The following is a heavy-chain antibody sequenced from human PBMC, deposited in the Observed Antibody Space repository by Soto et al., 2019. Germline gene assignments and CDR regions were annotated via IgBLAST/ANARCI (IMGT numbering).Heavy chain of an antibody. Sequence: FVTQSLTCPVSGGSISSYYWSWIRQPQGKGLEWIGYIYYSGSTNYNPSLKSRVTISVDTSKNQFSLKLSSVTAADTAVYYCARDTDYGHNWFDPWGQGTLVTVSS. D-gene: IGHD4-17*01. CDR3: ARDTDYGHNWFDP. CDR2: IYYSGST. J-gene: IGHJ5*02. V-gene: IGHV4-59*01. CDR1: GGSISSYY.